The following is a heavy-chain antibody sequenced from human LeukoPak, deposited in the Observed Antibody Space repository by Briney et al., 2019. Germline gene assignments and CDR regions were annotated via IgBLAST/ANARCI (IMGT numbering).Heavy chain of an antibody. D-gene: IGHD4-17*01. Sequence: GGSLRLSCAASGFTFSSYIMNWVRQAPGKGVEGVSYISSSSTTIYYADSVKGRFTISRDNAKNSLYLQMNSLRAGDTAVYYCARALYGDYAAIDYWGQGTLVTVSS. CDR3: ARALYGDYAAIDY. V-gene: IGHV3-48*01. CDR2: ISSSSTTI. J-gene: IGHJ4*02. CDR1: GFTFSSYI.